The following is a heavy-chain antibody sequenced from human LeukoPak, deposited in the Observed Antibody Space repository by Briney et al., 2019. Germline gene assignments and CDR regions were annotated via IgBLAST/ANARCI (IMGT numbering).Heavy chain of an antibody. D-gene: IGHD2-2*01. CDR2: IYHSGST. J-gene: IGHJ5*02. Sequence: SGTLSLTCAVSGGSISSSNWWSWVRQPPGKGLEWIGEIYHSGSTNYNPSLKSRVTISVDKSKNQFSLKLSSVTAADTAVYYCTRGLVGYCSSTSCYSWFDPWGQGTLVTVSS. CDR3: TRGLVGYCSSTSCYSWFDP. V-gene: IGHV4-4*02. CDR1: GGSISSSNW.